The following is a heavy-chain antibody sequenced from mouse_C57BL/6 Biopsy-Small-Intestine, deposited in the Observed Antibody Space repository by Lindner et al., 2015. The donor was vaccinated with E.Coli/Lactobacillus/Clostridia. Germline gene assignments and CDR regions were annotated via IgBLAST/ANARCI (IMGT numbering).Heavy chain of an antibody. CDR2: IIPILGIA. CDR3: ARLRDDSSVYYPPYFDY. CDR1: GGAFSSYG. J-gene: IGHJ2*01. Sequence: SVKVSCKASGGAFSSYGITWVRQAPGQGLEWMGTIIPILGIAKYAQKFQGRVTITADKSTNTAYMELSSLRSEDTAVYYCARLRDDSSVYYPPYFDYWGLGTLVTVSS. D-gene: IGHD1-1*01. V-gene: IGHV1-74*01.